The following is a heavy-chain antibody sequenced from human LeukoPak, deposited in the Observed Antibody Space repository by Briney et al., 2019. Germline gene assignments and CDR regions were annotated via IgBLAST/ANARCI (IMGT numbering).Heavy chain of an antibody. D-gene: IGHD5-18*01. Sequence: SVKVSCKASGGTFSSYAISWVRQAPGQGLEWMGGIIPIFGTANYAKKFQGGVTITEDESTSTAYMELSSLRSEDTAVYYCARDSGSYGYWWFDPWGQGTLVTVSS. CDR1: GGTFSSYA. J-gene: IGHJ5*02. V-gene: IGHV1-69*13. CDR2: IIPIFGTA. CDR3: ARDSGSYGYWWFDP.